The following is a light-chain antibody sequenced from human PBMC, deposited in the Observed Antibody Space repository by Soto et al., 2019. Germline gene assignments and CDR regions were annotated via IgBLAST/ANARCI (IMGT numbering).Light chain of an antibody. CDR2: EAS. J-gene: IGKJ1*01. CDR1: RGISSY. CDR3: HQRQSWPRT. Sequence: ETVLTQSPATLSLSPGERATLSCRASRGISSYLGWYQQKPGQPPRLLIYEASNRATGIPARFSGSGSGTDFTLTISSLEPEDFALYYCHQRQSWPRTFGQGTKVDI. V-gene: IGKV3-11*01.